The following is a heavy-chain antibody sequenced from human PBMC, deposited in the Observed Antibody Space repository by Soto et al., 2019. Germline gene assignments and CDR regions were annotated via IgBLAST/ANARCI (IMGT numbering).Heavy chain of an antibody. D-gene: IGHD6-19*01. V-gene: IGHV3-30-3*01. Sequence: QVQLVESGGDVVQPGRSLRLSCAASGFTFSNYAMHWVRQAPGKGLEWVAAISYDGNNEYYADSVRGRFTISRDNSKNTLYLQINSLRPEDTAVYHCARALAVAGSGPDNWGQGTLVIVSS. CDR1: GFTFSNYA. J-gene: IGHJ4*02. CDR2: ISYDGNNE. CDR3: ARALAVAGSGPDN.